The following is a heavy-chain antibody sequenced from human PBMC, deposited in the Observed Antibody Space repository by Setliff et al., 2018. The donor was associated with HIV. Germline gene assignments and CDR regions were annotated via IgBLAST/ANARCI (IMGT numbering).Heavy chain of an antibody. V-gene: IGHV3-11*01. D-gene: IGHD5-12*01. CDR1: GFTFSDYF. CDR3: ARGSGSGYDPRGAFNF. Sequence: SLRLSCAASGFTFSDYFMNWIRQAPGKGLEWVSYISRSGDSIHCADSVKGRFTISRDNAKNSLYLQMNSLRAEDTAVYYCARGSGSGYDPRGAFNFWGLGTLVTVSS. CDR2: ISRSGDSI. J-gene: IGHJ3*01.